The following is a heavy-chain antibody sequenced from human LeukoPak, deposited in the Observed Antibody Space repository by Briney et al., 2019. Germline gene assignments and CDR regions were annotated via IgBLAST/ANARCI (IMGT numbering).Heavy chain of an antibody. J-gene: IGHJ5*02. Sequence: ASVTVSCKASGYTFTGYYIHWVRQAPGQGLEWMGWINPNSGDTHYAQNFQGRVTMTRGTSISTAYMELSGLRSDDTAMYYCARDRMSRWYCSGGSCYSADPWGQGTLVTVSS. D-gene: IGHD2-15*01. V-gene: IGHV1-2*02. CDR1: GYTFTGYY. CDR2: INPNSGDT. CDR3: ARDRMSRWYCSGGSCYSADP.